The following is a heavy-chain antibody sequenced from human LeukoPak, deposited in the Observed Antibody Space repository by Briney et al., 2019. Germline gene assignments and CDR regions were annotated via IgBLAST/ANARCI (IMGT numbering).Heavy chain of an antibody. V-gene: IGHV1-69*04. CDR3: AKGYCSSTSCYADGMDV. Sequence: SVKVSCEASGGTFSSYAISWVRQAPGQGLEWMGRIIPIFGIANYAQKFQGRVTITADKPTSTAYMELSSLRSEDTAVYYCAKGYCSSTSCYADGMDVWGQGTTVTVSS. D-gene: IGHD2-2*01. J-gene: IGHJ6*02. CDR2: IIPIFGIA. CDR1: GGTFSSYA.